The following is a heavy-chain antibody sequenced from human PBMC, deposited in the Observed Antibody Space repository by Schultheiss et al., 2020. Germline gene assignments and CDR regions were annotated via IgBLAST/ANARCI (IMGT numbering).Heavy chain of an antibody. V-gene: IGHV3-21*01. D-gene: IGHD3-22*01. Sequence: GGSLRLSCAASGFTFSSYSMNWVRQAPGKGLEWVSSISSSSSYIYYADSVKGRFTISRDNAKNSLYLQMNSLRAEDTAVYYCAGGGHYYDSSGIDPWGQGTLVNVSS. CDR3: AGGGHYYDSSGIDP. J-gene: IGHJ5*02. CDR2: ISSSSSYI. CDR1: GFTFSSYS.